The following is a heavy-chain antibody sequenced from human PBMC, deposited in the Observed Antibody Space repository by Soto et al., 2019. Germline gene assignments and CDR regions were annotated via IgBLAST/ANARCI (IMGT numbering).Heavy chain of an antibody. Sequence: PSETLSLTCAVSGGSISSGGYSWSWIRQPPGKGLEWIGYIYHSGSTYYNPSLKSRVTISVDRSKNQFSLKLSSVTAAATAVYYCAGVGAKAAGIGYNWFDPWGQGTLVTVSS. CDR1: GGSISSGGYS. CDR3: AGVGAKAAGIGYNWFDP. V-gene: IGHV4-30-2*01. J-gene: IGHJ5*02. D-gene: IGHD6-13*01. CDR2: IYHSGST.